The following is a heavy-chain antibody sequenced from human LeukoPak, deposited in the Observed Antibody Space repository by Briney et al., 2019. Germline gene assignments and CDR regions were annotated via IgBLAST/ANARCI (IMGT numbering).Heavy chain of an antibody. CDR3: ARGGDIVVVTLPFDY. CDR2: ISSSSSTI. V-gene: IGHV3-48*01. Sequence: PGGSLRLSCAASGFTFRSYSMNWVRQAPGKGLEWVSYISSSSSTIYYADSVKGRFTISRDNAKNSLYLQMNSLRAEDTAVYYCARGGDIVVVTLPFDYWGQGTLVTVSS. CDR1: GFTFRSYS. D-gene: IGHD2-21*02. J-gene: IGHJ4*02.